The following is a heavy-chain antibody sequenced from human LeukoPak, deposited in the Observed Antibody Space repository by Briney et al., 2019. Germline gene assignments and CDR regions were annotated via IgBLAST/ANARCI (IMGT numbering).Heavy chain of an antibody. J-gene: IGHJ4*02. V-gene: IGHV3-73*01. CDR3: TRWEVGAGY. Sequence: GGSLRLSCAASGFTFSSYWMSWVRQASGKGLEWVGRIRSKANSYATAYAASVKGRFTISRDDSKNTAYLQMNSLKTEDTAVYYCTRWEVGAGYWGQGTLVTVSS. D-gene: IGHD1-26*01. CDR2: IRSKANSYAT. CDR1: GFTFSSYW.